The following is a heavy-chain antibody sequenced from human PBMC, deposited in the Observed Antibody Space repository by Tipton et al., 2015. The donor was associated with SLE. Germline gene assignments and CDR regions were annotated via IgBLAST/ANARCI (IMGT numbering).Heavy chain of an antibody. CDR3: ASRSETSRDGDDAFDI. CDR2: IYYSGNT. Sequence: GLVKPSETLSLTCTVSGGSISSYYWSWIRQPPGKGLEWIGYIYYSGNTHYNPSLKSRVTILVDTSKNQFSLKLNSVTAADTAVYYCASRSETSRDGDDAFDIWGQGTMVTVSS. V-gene: IGHV4-59*01. J-gene: IGHJ3*02. CDR1: GGSISSYY. D-gene: IGHD2-2*01.